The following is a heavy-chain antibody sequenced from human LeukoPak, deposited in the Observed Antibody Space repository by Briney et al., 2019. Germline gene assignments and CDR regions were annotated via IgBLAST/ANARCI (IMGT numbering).Heavy chain of an antibody. V-gene: IGHV3-23*01. Sequence: GGSLRLSCAASGFTFSSYAMSWVRQAPGKGLEWVSAISGSGGSTYYADSVKGRFTISRDNSKNTLYLQMNSLRAEDTAVYYCATGMENYDSSGYYSYFQHWGQGTLVTVSS. D-gene: IGHD3-22*01. CDR3: ATGMENYDSSGYYSYFQH. J-gene: IGHJ1*01. CDR1: GFTFSSYA. CDR2: ISGSGGST.